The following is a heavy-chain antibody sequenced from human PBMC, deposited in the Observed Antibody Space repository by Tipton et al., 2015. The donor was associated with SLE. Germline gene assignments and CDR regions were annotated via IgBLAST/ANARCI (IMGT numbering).Heavy chain of an antibody. D-gene: IGHD1-26*01. V-gene: IGHV4-59*01. Sequence: TLSLTCTVSGGSISSYYWSWIRRPPGKGLEWIGYIYYSGSTNYNPSLKSRVTISVDTSKNQFSLKLSSVTAADTAVYYCARDVGHAQAFDIWGQGTMVTVSS. CDR1: GGSISSYY. J-gene: IGHJ3*02. CDR2: IYYSGST. CDR3: ARDVGHAQAFDI.